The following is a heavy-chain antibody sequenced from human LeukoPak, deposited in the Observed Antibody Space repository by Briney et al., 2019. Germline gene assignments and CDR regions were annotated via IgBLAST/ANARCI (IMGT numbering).Heavy chain of an antibody. CDR2: FSYSGGT. D-gene: IGHD6-19*01. Sequence: KPSETLSLTCTVSGVSISSYYWSWIRQPPGKGLEWVGYFSYSGGTNYNPSLKSRVTISVDTSKNQFSLKLSSVTAADTAVYYCARGDSSGWTDFYYYYGMDVWGQGTTVTVSS. CDR1: GVSISSYY. V-gene: IGHV4-59*08. CDR3: ARGDSSGWTDFYYYYGMDV. J-gene: IGHJ6*02.